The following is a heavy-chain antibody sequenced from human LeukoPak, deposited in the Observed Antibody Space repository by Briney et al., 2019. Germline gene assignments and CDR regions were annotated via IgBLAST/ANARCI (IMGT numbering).Heavy chain of an antibody. Sequence: GGSLRLSCAASGFTFSSYSMNWVRQAPGKGLEWVSYISSSSSTIYYADSVKGRFTISRDNAKNSLYLQMNSLRAEDTAVYYCASASQPPSYYSGYDSAPSYWGQGTLVTVSS. CDR1: GFTFSSYS. D-gene: IGHD5-12*01. CDR3: ASASQPPSYYSGYDSAPSY. J-gene: IGHJ4*02. V-gene: IGHV3-48*04. CDR2: ISSSSSTI.